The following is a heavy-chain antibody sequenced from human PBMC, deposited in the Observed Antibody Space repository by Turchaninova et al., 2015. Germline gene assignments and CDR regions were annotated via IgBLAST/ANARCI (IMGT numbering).Heavy chain of an antibody. V-gene: IGHV4-34*01. Sequence: QVQLQQWGAGLLKPSETLSLTCAVYGGSFGGYYWVGTRQPPGKWLEWIGEINHSGSTNYTPSLKSRVTISVDTSKNQFSLKLSSVTAADTAVYYCARGDSGGNWFDPWGQGTLVTVSS. J-gene: IGHJ5*02. CDR1: GGSFGGYY. CDR2: INHSGST. D-gene: IGHD2-15*01. CDR3: ARGDSGGNWFDP.